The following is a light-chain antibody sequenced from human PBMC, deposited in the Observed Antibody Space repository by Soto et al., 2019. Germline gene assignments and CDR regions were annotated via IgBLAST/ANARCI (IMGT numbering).Light chain of an antibody. CDR2: DSA. CDR1: QSVNRY. J-gene: IGKJ5*01. CDR3: QQRNYWMT. Sequence: EIVLTQSPATLSLSPGERATLSCRASQSVNRYLAWYQQKPGQAPRLLIYDSANRATGIPARFSGSGSGTDFTLTISSLEREDFAIYYCQQRNYWMTFGQGTRLEIK. V-gene: IGKV3-11*01.